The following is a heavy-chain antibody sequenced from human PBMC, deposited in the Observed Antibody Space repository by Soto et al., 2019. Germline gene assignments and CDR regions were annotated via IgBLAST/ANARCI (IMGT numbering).Heavy chain of an antibody. D-gene: IGHD1-26*01. CDR1: GGSISSSSYH. J-gene: IGHJ5*02. CDR3: ARHVSVGATDYNWFDP. V-gene: IGHV4-39*01. Sequence: SETLSLTCTVSGGSISSSSYHWGWIRQPPGKGLEWIGSIYYSGSTYYNPSLKSRVTISVDTSKNQFSLKLSSVTAADTAVYYCARHVSVGATDYNWFDPWGQGTLVTVSS. CDR2: IYYSGST.